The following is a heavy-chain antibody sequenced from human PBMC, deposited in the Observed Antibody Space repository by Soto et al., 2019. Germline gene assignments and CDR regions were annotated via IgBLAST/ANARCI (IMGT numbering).Heavy chain of an antibody. Sequence: XATLSLTCAVSGYSISSGYYWCWIRQPPGKGLEWIGSIYHSGSTYYNPSLKSRVTISVDTSKNQFSLKLSSVTAADTAVYYCARVGNNWNLRWFDPWGQGTLVTVSS. J-gene: IGHJ5*02. CDR2: IYHSGST. D-gene: IGHD1-20*01. V-gene: IGHV4-38-2*01. CDR1: GYSISSGYY. CDR3: ARVGNNWNLRWFDP.